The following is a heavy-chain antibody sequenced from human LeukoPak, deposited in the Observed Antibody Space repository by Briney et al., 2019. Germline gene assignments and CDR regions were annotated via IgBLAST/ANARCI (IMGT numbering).Heavy chain of an antibody. CDR2: IYYSGST. CDR3: AREGDYYYYYMDV. CDR1: GGSISSCY. J-gene: IGHJ6*03. V-gene: IGHV4-59*01. Sequence: SETLSLTCTVSGGSISSCYWSWIRQPPGKGLEWIGYIYYSGSTNYNPSLKSRLTISVDTSKNQFSLKLTSVTAADTAVYYCAREGDYYYYYMDVWGKGTTVTISS.